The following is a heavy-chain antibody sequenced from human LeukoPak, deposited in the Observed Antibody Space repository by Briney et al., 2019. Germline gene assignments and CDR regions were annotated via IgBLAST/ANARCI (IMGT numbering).Heavy chain of an antibody. J-gene: IGHJ5*02. CDR3: ARRYSSSWFNWFDP. CDR1: GGSFSGYY. D-gene: IGHD6-13*01. Sequence: SETLSLTCAVYGGSFSGYYWSWIRQPPGKGLEWIGEINHSGSTNYNPSLKSRVTISVDTSKNQFSLKLSSVTAADTAVYYCARRYSSSWFNWFDPWGQGTLVTVSS. V-gene: IGHV4-34*01. CDR2: INHSGST.